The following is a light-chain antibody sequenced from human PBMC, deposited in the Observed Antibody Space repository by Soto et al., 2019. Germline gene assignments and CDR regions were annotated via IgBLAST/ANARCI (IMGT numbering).Light chain of an antibody. J-gene: IGLJ3*02. CDR2: ENN. CDR1: SSNIGNNY. CDR3: GTWDSSLSANWV. V-gene: IGLV1-51*02. Sequence: QSVLTQPPSVSAAPGQKVTISCSGSSSNIGNNYVSWYQQLPGTAPKLLIYENNKRPSGIPDRFSDSKSGTSATLGITGLQTGDEADYYCGTWDSSLSANWVFGGGTKLTVL.